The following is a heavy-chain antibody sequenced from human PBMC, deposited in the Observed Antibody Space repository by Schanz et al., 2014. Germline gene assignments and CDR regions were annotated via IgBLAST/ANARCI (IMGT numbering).Heavy chain of an antibody. V-gene: IGHV4-4*07. J-gene: IGHJ3*02. Sequence: QVQLQESGPGLVKPSETLSLTCTVSGDSISGSYWSWIRQPAGKGLEWIGRIYNSGKTNYNPSLESRVSMSVDTSKKQLSLKLRSVSAADTAVYYCARVVLGGDAFDIWGQGTMVTVSS. CDR1: GDSISGSY. CDR2: IYNSGKT. D-gene: IGHD3-10*01. CDR3: ARVVLGGDAFDI.